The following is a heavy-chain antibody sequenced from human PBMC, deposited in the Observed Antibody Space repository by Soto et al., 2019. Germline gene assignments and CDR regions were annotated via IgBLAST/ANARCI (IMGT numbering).Heavy chain of an antibody. D-gene: IGHD2-2*01. J-gene: IGHJ5*02. Sequence: QITLKESGPTLMKPTQTLTLTCTFSGFSLSTSGVGVGWIRQPPGKALEWLALIYWDDDKRYSPSLKSRLTITKDTSKNQVVLTMTNMDPVDTATYYCAHSLGYCISTSCSMFDPWGQGTLVTVSS. CDR3: AHSLGYCISTSCSMFDP. CDR1: GFSLSTSGVG. CDR2: IYWDDDK. V-gene: IGHV2-5*02.